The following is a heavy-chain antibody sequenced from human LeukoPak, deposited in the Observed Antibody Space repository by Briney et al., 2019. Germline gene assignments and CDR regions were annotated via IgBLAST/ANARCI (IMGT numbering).Heavy chain of an antibody. Sequence: SETLSLTCTVSGGSISSYYWSWIRQPPGKGLEWIGYTYYSGSTNYNPSLKSRVTISVDTSKNQFSLKLSSVTAADTAVYYCARAGRWLQSIDYWGQGTLVTVSS. V-gene: IGHV4-59*01. D-gene: IGHD5-24*01. J-gene: IGHJ4*02. CDR2: TYYSGST. CDR3: ARAGRWLQSIDY. CDR1: GGSISSYY.